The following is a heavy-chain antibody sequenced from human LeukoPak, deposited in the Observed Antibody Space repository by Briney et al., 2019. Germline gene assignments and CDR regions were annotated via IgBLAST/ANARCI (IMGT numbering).Heavy chain of an antibody. D-gene: IGHD2-2*01. V-gene: IGHV4-34*01. Sequence: SETLSLTCGVTGGSFSSHFWAWIRQSPAKGLEWIGEINEGGDTDYNPSLNSRAKISTDTSRGHFSLTLTSVSAADTAIYYCARVVGIAVIPGATEDNYFDTWGQGTLVTVSS. CDR3: ARVVGIAVIPGATEDNYFDT. CDR2: INEGGDT. J-gene: IGHJ4*02. CDR1: GGSFSSHF.